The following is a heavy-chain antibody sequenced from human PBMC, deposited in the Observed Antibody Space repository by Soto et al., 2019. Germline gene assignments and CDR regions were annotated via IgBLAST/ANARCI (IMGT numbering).Heavy chain of an antibody. CDR3: AKDRPSGSRPYYYVIDV. V-gene: IGHV3-30*18. D-gene: IGHD1-26*01. CDR2: ISYDGSNK. J-gene: IGHJ6*02. Sequence: GSLRLSCAASGFTFSSYGMHWVRQAPGKGLEWVAVISYDGSNKYYADSVKGRFTISRDNSKNTLYLQMNSLRAEDTAVYYCAKDRPSGSRPYYYVIDVWGQGSTVTVSS. CDR1: GFTFSSYG.